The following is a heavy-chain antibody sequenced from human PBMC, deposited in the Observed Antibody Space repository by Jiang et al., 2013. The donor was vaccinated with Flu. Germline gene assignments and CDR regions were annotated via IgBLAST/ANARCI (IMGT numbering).Heavy chain of an antibody. Sequence: GPGLVKPSETLSLTCTVSGGSISNSYWSWIRQPPGKGLEWIGYIYNSGSTNYNPSLKSRVTISVDTSKNQFSLKLSSVTAADTALYYCARFSHYDVLTGSYYYYYGLDVWGQGTTV. CDR3: ARFSHYDVLTGSYYYYYGLDV. V-gene: IGHV4-59*01. J-gene: IGHJ6*02. CDR1: GGSISNSY. D-gene: IGHD3-9*01. CDR2: IYNSGST.